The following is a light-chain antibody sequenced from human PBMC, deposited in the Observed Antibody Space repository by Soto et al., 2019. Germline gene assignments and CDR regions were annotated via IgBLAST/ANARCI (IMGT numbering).Light chain of an antibody. J-gene: IGLJ3*02. Sequence: QTVVTQEPSFSVSPGRTVTLTCGLSSGSVSTTYYPTWYQQTPGQAPRTLIYSTDTRSSGVPDRFSGSILGIKAALTITGAQADDESDYYCVLYMGRGIGVFGGGTKGTVL. CDR1: SGSVSTTYY. V-gene: IGLV8-61*01. CDR2: STD. CDR3: VLYMGRGIGV.